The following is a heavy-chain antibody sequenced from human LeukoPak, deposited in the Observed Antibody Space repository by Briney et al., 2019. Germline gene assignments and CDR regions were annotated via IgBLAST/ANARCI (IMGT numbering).Heavy chain of an antibody. CDR1: GFTFSSYG. CDR3: ARDGVDSYYYYGMDV. D-gene: IGHD2-15*01. Sequence: PGGSLRLSCAASGFTFSSYGMHWVRQAPGKGLEWVAVIWYDGSNKYYADSVKGRFTISRDNSKNTLYLQMNSLRAEDTAVYYCARDGVDSYYYYGMDVWGQGTTVTVSS. V-gene: IGHV3-33*01. CDR2: IWYDGSNK. J-gene: IGHJ6*02.